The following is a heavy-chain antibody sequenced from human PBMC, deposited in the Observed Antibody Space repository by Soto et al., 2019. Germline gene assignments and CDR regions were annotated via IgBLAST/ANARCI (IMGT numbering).Heavy chain of an antibody. CDR2: IKRDGTVT. CDR1: GFTFSAFW. D-gene: IGHD2-21*01. CDR3: ARDLSPPGEFFYYAFDV. Sequence: EVQLVESGGGLVQPGESLRLSCAASGFTFSAFWMTWLRQAPGKGLAWVANIKRDGTVTHYGDSVEGRCTLSRDNAQNSLFLQLNSLRSEDTAMYYCARDLSPPGEFFYYAFDVWCQGTFVTVSS. J-gene: IGHJ3*01. V-gene: IGHV3-7*04.